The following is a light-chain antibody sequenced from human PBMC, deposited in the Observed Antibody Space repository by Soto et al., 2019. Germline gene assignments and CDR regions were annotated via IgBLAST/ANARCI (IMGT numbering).Light chain of an antibody. CDR1: QSISSY. CDR3: QQSYSTLT. Sequence: DIQINHSSSSLSAPVGDRVTIACRASQSISSYLNWYQQKPGKAPKLLIYAASSLQSGVPSRFSGSGSGTDFTLTISSLQPEDFATYYCQQSYSTLTFGGGTKVDIK. CDR2: AAS. V-gene: IGKV1-39*01. J-gene: IGKJ4*01.